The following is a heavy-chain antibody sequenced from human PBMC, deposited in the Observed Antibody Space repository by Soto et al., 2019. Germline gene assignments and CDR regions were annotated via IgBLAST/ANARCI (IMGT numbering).Heavy chain of an antibody. CDR1: GFTFSTYG. CDR3: SRDDSDWFFN. V-gene: IGHV3-30*03. Sequence: GGSLRLSCAVSGFTFSTYGMHWVRQAPGKGLEWVAVISHAASVKGRFTISRDDSKKTAYLQMNSLESEDTAVYYCSRDDSDWFFNWGRGTLVTVSS. J-gene: IGHJ4*02. CDR2: VI. D-gene: IGHD3-9*01.